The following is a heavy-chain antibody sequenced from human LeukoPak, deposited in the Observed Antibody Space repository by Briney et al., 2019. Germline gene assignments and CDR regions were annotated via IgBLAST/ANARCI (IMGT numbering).Heavy chain of an antibody. V-gene: IGHV3-7*01. CDR3: ARDGQLLYYYYYYGMDV. J-gene: IGHJ6*02. D-gene: IGHD2-2*02. Sequence: PGGPLRLSCAACGFTFSSYWMSWVRQAPGKGLEWVANIKQDGSEKYYVHYVKGRFTITRDNDKNSLYLQMNSLRAEDTAVYYCARDGQLLYYYYYYGMDVWGQGTTVTVSS. CDR2: IKQDGSEK. CDR1: GFTFSSYW.